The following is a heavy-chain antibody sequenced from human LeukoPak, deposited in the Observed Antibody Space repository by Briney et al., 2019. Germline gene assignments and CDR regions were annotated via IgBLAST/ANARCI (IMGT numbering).Heavy chain of an antibody. D-gene: IGHD2-2*01. V-gene: IGHV4-38-2*02. CDR1: GYSITSAYY. J-gene: IGHJ4*02. Sequence: PSGTLSLTCTVSGYSITSAYYWGWIRQPPGKGLEWIGSFFLKGSIYYNPSLKSRVTISVDTSKNQFSLTLSSVTAADTAVYYCARVARCTSCFDVDYWGQGTLVTVSS. CDR3: ARVARCTSCFDVDY. CDR2: FFLKGSI.